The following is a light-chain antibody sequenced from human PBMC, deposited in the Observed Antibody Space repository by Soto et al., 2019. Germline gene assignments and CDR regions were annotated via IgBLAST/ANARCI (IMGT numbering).Light chain of an antibody. V-gene: IGKV3-20*01. J-gene: IGKJ1*01. CDR2: GTS. CDR3: QHYGRSRT. Sequence: EIVLTHSPRTLSLSAGERATLSCRASQGVSSNYLAWYQQKSGQAPRLLLYGTSSRATGIPERFSGSGSGTDFTLTISRLEPEDFAVYYCQHYGRSRTFGQGTKVDIK. CDR1: QGVSSNY.